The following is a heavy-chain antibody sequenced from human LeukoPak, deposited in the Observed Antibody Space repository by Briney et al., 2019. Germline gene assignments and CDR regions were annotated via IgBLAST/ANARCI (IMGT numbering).Heavy chain of an antibody. Sequence: PGGSLRLSCVASEFAVSSNYMNWVRQAPGKGLEWVSTIYTGGTTYYADSVKGRFTVSRDKSQNTLYLQMNSLRVEDTAVYYCSRESGAFSPFGYWGQGTLVTVSS. CDR3: SRESGAFSPFGY. J-gene: IGHJ4*02. CDR1: EFAVSSNY. CDR2: IYTGGTT. V-gene: IGHV3-53*01. D-gene: IGHD1-26*01.